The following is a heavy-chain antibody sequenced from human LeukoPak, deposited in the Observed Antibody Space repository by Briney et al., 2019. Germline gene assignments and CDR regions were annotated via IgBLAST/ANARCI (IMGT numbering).Heavy chain of an antibody. CDR3: ARDQIMGNTSYNWFEP. V-gene: IGHV1-2*02. Sequence: ASVKVSCKASGYTFTGYYMHWVRRAPGQGLEWMGWINPNNGDTKYAQKFQGRVTMTTDTSISTAYMELSRLKSDDTAVYYCARDQIMGNTSYNWFEPWGQGTQVTVSS. CDR1: GYTFTGYY. D-gene: IGHD1-26*01. J-gene: IGHJ5*02. CDR2: INPNNGDT.